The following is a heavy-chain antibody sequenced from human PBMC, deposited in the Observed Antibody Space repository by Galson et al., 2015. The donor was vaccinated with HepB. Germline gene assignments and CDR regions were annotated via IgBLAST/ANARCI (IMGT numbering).Heavy chain of an antibody. D-gene: IGHD2-8*01. CDR1: GYSFTAYY. V-gene: IGHV1-2*02. J-gene: IGHJ4*02. Sequence: SVKVSCKASGYSFTAYYVHWLRQAPGQGLEWVGWMKPTSGVTKYAHNFQGRVSMTRDSSINTAYMELSSLTSDDTAVYYCARVPFRPHCANDSCYTIFDLWGQGTLVTASS. CDR3: ARVPFRPHCANDSCYTIFDL. CDR2: MKPTSGVT.